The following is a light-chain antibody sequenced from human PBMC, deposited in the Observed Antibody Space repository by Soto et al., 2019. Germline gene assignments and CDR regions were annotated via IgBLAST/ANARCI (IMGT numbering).Light chain of an antibody. Sequence: QSALTQPPSASGSPGQSVTISCTGTSSDVGGYNYVSWYPQHPDKAPKLMIYEVTKRPSGVPDRFSGSKSGNTASLTVSGLQAEDEADYYCASYAGSNNFVVFGGGTKLTVL. CDR2: EVT. J-gene: IGLJ2*01. V-gene: IGLV2-8*01. CDR3: ASYAGSNNFVV. CDR1: SSDVGGYNY.